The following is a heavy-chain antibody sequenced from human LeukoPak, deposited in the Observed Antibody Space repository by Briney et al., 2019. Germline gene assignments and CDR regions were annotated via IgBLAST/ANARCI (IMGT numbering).Heavy chain of an antibody. V-gene: IGHV4-34*01. CDR2: INHRGST. CDR1: GGSFSDYY. Sequence: SETLSLTCAVYGGSFSDYYWNWIRQPPGKGLEWIGEINHRGSTNYNPSLKSRVTISVDTSKNQFSLKLSSVTAADTAVYYCARRGGYSGYGPFDYWGQGTLVTVSS. J-gene: IGHJ4*02. D-gene: IGHD5-12*01. CDR3: ARRGGYSGYGPFDY.